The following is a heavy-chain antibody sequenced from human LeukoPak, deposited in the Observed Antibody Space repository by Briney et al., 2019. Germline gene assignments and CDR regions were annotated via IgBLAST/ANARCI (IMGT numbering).Heavy chain of an antibody. CDR1: GFTFSNYV. J-gene: IGHJ4*02. V-gene: IGHV3-30-3*01. CDR2: VSYDGSRP. D-gene: IGHD1-26*01. Sequence: GGSLGLSCAASGFTFSNYVMHWVRQAPGKGLEWVAVVSYDGSRPYHADSVRGRFSISSDHSKNTVYLQMDSLGVEDTAVYYCARERVGTAETFDNWGQGTLVTVSS. CDR3: ARERVGTAETFDN.